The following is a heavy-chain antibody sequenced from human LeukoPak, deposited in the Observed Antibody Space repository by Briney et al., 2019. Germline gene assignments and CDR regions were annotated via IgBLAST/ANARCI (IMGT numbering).Heavy chain of an antibody. Sequence: GGSLRLSCAASGFTFSSYSMNWVCQAPGKGLEWVSSISSSSSYIYYADSVKGRFTISRDNAKNSLYLQMNSLRAEDTAVYYCASVRIAAADSYWGQGTLVTVSS. CDR1: GFTFSSYS. D-gene: IGHD6-13*01. V-gene: IGHV3-21*01. CDR2: ISSSSSYI. CDR3: ASVRIAAADSY. J-gene: IGHJ4*02.